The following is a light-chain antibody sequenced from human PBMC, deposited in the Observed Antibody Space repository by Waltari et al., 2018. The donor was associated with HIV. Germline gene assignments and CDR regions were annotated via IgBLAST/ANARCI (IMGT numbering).Light chain of an antibody. V-gene: IGLV1-47*01. CDR2: RND. J-gene: IGLJ3*02. Sequence: QSLLTQPPSVSGTPGQRVTISCSGSSSNIGSKFVYWYQQLPGTAPKLLIYRNDQRPSGVPDRFSGSKSGTSASLAISGLRSEDEADYYCAAWDASLSAWVFGGGTKLTVL. CDR1: SSNIGSKF. CDR3: AAWDASLSAWV.